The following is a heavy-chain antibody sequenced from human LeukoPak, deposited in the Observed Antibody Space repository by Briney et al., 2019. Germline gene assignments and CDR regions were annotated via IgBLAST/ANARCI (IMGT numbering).Heavy chain of an antibody. J-gene: IGHJ4*02. V-gene: IGHV3-7*01. CDR2: IKHDETEK. CDR3: AKPKFYGDYGPPLDY. Sequence: GGSLRLSCAASEFTFNIYWMAWVRQAPGKGLEWVANIKHDETEKYYVDSVKGRFTISRDNAMNSLYLQMNSLRAEGTAVYYCAKPKFYGDYGPPLDYWGQGTLVTVSS. D-gene: IGHD4-17*01. CDR1: EFTFNIYW.